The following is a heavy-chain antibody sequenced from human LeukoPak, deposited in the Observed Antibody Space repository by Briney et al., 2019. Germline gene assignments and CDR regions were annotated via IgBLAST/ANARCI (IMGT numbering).Heavy chain of an antibody. J-gene: IGHJ6*03. CDR3: ARGPSITMIRGGQWYYYMDV. CDR1: GYTFTRYY. D-gene: IGHD3-10*01. Sequence: ASVKVSCKASGYTFTRYYMYWVRQAPGQGLEWMGIINPSGGSTNYAQKFQGRITMTRDTSTNTVYMELSSLRSEDTAVYYCARGPSITMIRGGQWYYYMDVWGKGTTVTISS. V-gene: IGHV1-46*01. CDR2: INPSGGST.